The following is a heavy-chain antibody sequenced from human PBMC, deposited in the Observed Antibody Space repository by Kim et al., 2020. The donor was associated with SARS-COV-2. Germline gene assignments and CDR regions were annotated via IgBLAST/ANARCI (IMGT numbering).Heavy chain of an antibody. Sequence: SETLSLTCTVYGGSINNYYWCWIRQPPGKGLEWIGHVDHIGNTYYNSSLKSRLTVSVGTSENQFSLRLTSVTAADTAVYYCARFTQYSAAWYLDHWGQVMLVTVSS. V-gene: IGHV4-59*13. D-gene: IGHD5-12*01. CDR2: VDHIGNT. J-gene: IGHJ4*02. CDR3: ARFTQYSAAWYLDH. CDR1: GGSINNYY.